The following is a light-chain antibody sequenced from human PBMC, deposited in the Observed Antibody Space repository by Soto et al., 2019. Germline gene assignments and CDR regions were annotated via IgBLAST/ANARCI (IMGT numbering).Light chain of an antibody. J-gene: IGKJ2*01. V-gene: IGKV3-20*01. CDR1: QSVSSSSY. CDR2: GAS. Sequence: EIVLTQSPGTLSLSPGERATLSCRASQSVSSSSYLAWYKQKPGQAPRLLIYGASSRATGIPDRFSGSGSATDFTLTISRLEPEDFAVYYCRQYGSSPSYTFGKGTKLEIK. CDR3: RQYGSSPSYT.